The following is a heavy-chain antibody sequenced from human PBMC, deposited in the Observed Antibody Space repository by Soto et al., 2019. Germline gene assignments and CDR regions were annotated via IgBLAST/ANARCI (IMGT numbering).Heavy chain of an antibody. CDR3: SISNSYGRGDF. V-gene: IGHV1-69*01. D-gene: IGHD4-17*01. CDR2: IIPVFGTT. J-gene: IGHJ4*02. Sequence: QVQLVQSGAEVKKPGSSVRVSCKASGGTLNSYTISWVRQAPGQGLEWMGGIIPVFGTTDYARKFQGRVTITADQSTDTAYLDLFSLRSEDTAIYYCSISNSYGRGDFWGQGTLVTVSS. CDR1: GGTLNSYT.